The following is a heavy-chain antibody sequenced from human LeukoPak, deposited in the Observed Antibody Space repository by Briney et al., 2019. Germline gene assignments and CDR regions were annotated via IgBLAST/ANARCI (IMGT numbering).Heavy chain of an antibody. V-gene: IGHV3-21*01. CDR1: GFTFSSYS. D-gene: IGHD3-22*01. CDR3: ARGGSGYGEMGGY. J-gene: IGHJ4*02. CDR2: ISSSSSYI. Sequence: GGSLRLSCAASGFTFSSYSMNWVRQAPGKGLEWVSSISSSSSYIYYADSVKGRFTISRDNAKNSLYLQMNSLRAEDTAVYYCARGGSGYGEMGGYWGQGTLVTVSS.